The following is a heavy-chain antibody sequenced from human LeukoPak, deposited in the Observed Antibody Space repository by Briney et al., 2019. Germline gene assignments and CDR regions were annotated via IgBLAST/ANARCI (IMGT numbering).Heavy chain of an antibody. Sequence: PGGSLRLSCTASGFTFDDYGMSWVRQAPGKGLEWISGINWNGGSTGYADSVKGRFTISRDNAKNSLYLQMNSLRAEDTALYYCARVGDYYESSSYSGAFDIWGQGGMVTVSS. CDR2: INWNGGST. D-gene: IGHD3-22*01. CDR3: ARVGDYYESSSYSGAFDI. CDR1: GFTFDDYG. V-gene: IGHV3-20*04. J-gene: IGHJ3*02.